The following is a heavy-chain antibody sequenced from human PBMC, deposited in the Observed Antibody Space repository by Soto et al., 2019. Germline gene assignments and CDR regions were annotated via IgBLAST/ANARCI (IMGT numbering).Heavy chain of an antibody. Sequence: ASVKVSCKASGYTFTSYGISWGRQAPGRGLEWMGWISAYNGNTNYAPKLQGRVTMTTDTSTSTAYMELRSLRSDDTAVYYCARETDSSSWGLELDPWGQGTLVTFSS. CDR2: ISAYNGNT. J-gene: IGHJ5*02. V-gene: IGHV1-18*01. D-gene: IGHD6-13*01. CDR3: ARETDSSSWGLELDP. CDR1: GYTFTSYG.